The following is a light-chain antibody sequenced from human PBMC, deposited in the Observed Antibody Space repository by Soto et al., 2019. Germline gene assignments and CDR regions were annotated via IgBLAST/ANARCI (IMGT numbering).Light chain of an antibody. V-gene: IGLV2-14*01. CDR2: DVS. J-gene: IGLJ2*01. CDR1: SSDVGGYNY. Sequence: QSVLTQPASVSGSPGQSITISCTGTSSDVGGYNYVSWYQQHPGKAPNIMIYDVSNRPSGVSNRFSGSKSGNTASLTISGLQAEDESDYYCSSYTSSSTYVVFGGGTKLTVL. CDR3: SSYTSSSTYVV.